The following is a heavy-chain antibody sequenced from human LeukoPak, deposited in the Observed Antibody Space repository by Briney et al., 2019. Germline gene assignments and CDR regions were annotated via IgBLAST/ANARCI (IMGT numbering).Heavy chain of an antibody. J-gene: IGHJ4*02. D-gene: IGHD4-11*01. Sequence: GASVKVSCKASGYILTSYGIIWVRQAPGQGLQWMGWISAHNGNTNYAQKLQGRVTMTTDTPTSTVYMELRSLRSDDTAVYYCARAQTTLLLDYWGQGTLVTVSS. CDR2: ISAHNGNT. V-gene: IGHV1-18*01. CDR3: ARAQTTLLLDY. CDR1: GYILTSYG.